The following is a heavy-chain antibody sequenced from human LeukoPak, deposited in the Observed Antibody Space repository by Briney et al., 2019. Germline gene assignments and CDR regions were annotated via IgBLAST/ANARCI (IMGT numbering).Heavy chain of an antibody. CDR2: ISASGGST. D-gene: IGHD6-13*01. J-gene: IGHJ4*02. V-gene: IGHV3-23*01. Sequence: GGSLRLSCAASGFTFSSYAMSWVRQAPGKGLEWVSAISASGGSTYYADSVKGRFTISRDNSKNTLPLQMDSLRAEDTAVYYCAKRIAAAGPYFDSWGQGTLVTVSS. CDR1: GFTFSSYA. CDR3: AKRIAAAGPYFDS.